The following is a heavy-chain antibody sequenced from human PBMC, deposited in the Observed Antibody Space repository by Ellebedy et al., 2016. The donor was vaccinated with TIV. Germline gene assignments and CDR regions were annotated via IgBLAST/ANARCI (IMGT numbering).Heavy chain of an antibody. J-gene: IGHJ4*02. Sequence: GESLKISCAASGFTFVSHAMTWVRQAPGTGLEWVSAINGRGGTTYYADSVKGRFTISRDNSKKTLYLQMNSLRAEDTAVYYCAKGRGGGSDSSAPRYYFDYWGLGTLVTVSS. V-gene: IGHV3-23*01. CDR3: AKGRGGGSDSSAPRYYFDY. CDR1: GFTFVSHA. D-gene: IGHD3-22*01. CDR2: INGRGGTT.